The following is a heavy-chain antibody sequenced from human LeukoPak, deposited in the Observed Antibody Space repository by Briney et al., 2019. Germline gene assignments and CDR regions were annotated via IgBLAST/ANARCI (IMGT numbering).Heavy chain of an antibody. CDR1: GFTFSSYS. D-gene: IGHD1-26*01. V-gene: IGHV3-21*01. Sequence: GGSLRLSCAASGFTFSSYSMNWVRQAPGKGLEWVSSTSSSSSYIYYADSVKGRFTISRDNAKNSLYLQMNSLRAEDTAVYYCARALPSPLYSGSYADAFDIWGQGTMVTVSS. CDR2: TSSSSSYI. J-gene: IGHJ3*02. CDR3: ARALPSPLYSGSYADAFDI.